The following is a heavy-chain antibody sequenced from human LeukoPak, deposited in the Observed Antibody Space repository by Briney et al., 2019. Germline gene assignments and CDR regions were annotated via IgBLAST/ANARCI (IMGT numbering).Heavy chain of an antibody. V-gene: IGHV3-23*01. CDR1: GFTISTYW. J-gene: IGHJ4*02. D-gene: IGHD6-13*01. CDR2: ISGSGGST. Sequence: GGSLRLSCAASGFTISTYWMSWVRQAPGKGLEWVSAISGSGGSTYYADSVKGRFTISRDNSKNTLYLQMNSLRAEDTAVYYCAKLYSNNSWYPYYFDYWGQGTLVTVSS. CDR3: AKLYSNNSWYPYYFDY.